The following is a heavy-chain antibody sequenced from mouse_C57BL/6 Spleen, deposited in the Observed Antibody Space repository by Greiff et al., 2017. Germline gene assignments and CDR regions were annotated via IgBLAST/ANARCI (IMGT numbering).Heavy chain of an antibody. Sequence: QVQLQQPGAELVMPGASVKLSCKASGYTFTSYWMHWVKQRHGQGLEWIGEIDPSDSYTNYTQKFKGKSTLTVDKSSSTASMQISSLTSEDSAVYYCARGGGLDAMDYWGQGTSVTVSS. D-gene: IGHD3-3*01. CDR2: IDPSDSYT. CDR3: ARGGGLDAMDY. V-gene: IGHV1-69*01. J-gene: IGHJ4*01. CDR1: GYTFTSYW.